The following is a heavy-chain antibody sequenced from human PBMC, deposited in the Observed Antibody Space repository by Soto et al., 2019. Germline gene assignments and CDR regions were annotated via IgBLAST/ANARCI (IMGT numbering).Heavy chain of an antibody. CDR3: ARVLGSSSWYASYPKNPALQLYV. D-gene: IGHD6-13*01. Sequence: ASVKVSCKASGYTFTSYDINWVRQATGQGLEWMGWMNPNSGNTGYAQKFQGRVTMTRNTSISTAYMELSSLRSEDTAVYYCARVLGSSSWYASYPKNPALQLYVWGKGTTVTVSS. CDR1: GYTFTSYD. J-gene: IGHJ6*04. V-gene: IGHV1-8*01. CDR2: MNPNSGNT.